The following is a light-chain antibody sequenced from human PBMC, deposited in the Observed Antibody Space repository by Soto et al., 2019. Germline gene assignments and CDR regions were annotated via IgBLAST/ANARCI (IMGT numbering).Light chain of an antibody. CDR3: QQRYRWPPIT. Sequence: EIVLTQSPATLSLSPGERATLSCRASRSVNNYLGWYQQKPGQAPRLLIYDASNRATGVPTRFSGSGSGTDFTLTISSLEPEDFAVYFCQQRYRWPPITFGQGTRLEIK. V-gene: IGKV3-11*01. J-gene: IGKJ5*01. CDR2: DAS. CDR1: RSVNNY.